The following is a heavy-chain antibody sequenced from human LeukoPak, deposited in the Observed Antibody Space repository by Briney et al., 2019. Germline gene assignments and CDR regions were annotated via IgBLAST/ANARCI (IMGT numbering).Heavy chain of an antibody. Sequence: SVKVSCKASGGTFSSYAISWVRQAPGQGLEWMGGIIPIFGTANYAQKFQGRVTITADESTSTAYMELSSLRSEDTAVYYCAREGDYYGSGSRDDYDSSGYSTFDYWGQGTLVTVSS. J-gene: IGHJ4*02. CDR3: AREGDYYGSGSRDDYDSSGYSTFDY. V-gene: IGHV1-69*13. CDR1: GGTFSSYA. CDR2: IIPIFGTA. D-gene: IGHD3-22*01.